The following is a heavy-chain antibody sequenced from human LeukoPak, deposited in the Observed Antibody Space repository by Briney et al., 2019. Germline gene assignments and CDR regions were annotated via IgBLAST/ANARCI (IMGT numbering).Heavy chain of an antibody. D-gene: IGHD3-10*01. J-gene: IGHJ6*02. V-gene: IGHV3-74*01. CDR1: GFTFSNYW. CDR2: INTDGSST. Sequence: GGSLRLSCAASGFTFSNYWMHWVRQAPGKGLVWVSRINTDGSSTRYADSVKGRFTISRDNAKNTLDLQMNSLRAEDTAVYYCAKDRGYGSGPKDYYYGMDVWGQGTTVTVSS. CDR3: AKDRGYGSGPKDYYYGMDV.